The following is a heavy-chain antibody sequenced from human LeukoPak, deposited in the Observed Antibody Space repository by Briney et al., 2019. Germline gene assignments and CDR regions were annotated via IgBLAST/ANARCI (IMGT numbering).Heavy chain of an antibody. CDR1: GGSISSYY. CDR3: ARAGGINVFDY. CDR2: IYYSGST. D-gene: IGHD2-21*01. J-gene: IGHJ4*02. Sequence: SETLSLTCTVSGGSISSYYWSWIRQPPGKGLEWIGYIYYSGSTNYNPSLKSRVTISVDTSKNQFSLKLSSVTAADTAVYYCARAGGINVFDYWGQGTRVTVSS. V-gene: IGHV4-59*01.